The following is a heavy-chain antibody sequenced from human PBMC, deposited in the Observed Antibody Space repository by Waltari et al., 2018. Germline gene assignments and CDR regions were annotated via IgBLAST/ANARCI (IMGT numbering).Heavy chain of an antibody. CDR1: GGSFSGYY. D-gene: IGHD6-19*01. CDR3: ARNQRGWFDAFDI. Sequence: QVQLQQWGAGLLKPSETLSLTCAVYGGSFSGYYWSWIRQPPGKGLEWIGEINHSGSTNYNPSLKSRVTISVDTSKNQFSLKLSSVTAADTAIYFCARNQRGWFDAFDIWGQGTAVTVSS. V-gene: IGHV4-34*01. J-gene: IGHJ3*02. CDR2: INHSGST.